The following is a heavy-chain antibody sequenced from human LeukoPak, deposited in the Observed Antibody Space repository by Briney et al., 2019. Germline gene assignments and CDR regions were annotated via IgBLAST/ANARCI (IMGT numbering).Heavy chain of an antibody. J-gene: IGHJ3*02. Sequence: GASVKVSCKASGYTFTGYYMQWVRQAPGQGLEWMGRINPNSGVTNYAQKFQGRVTMTRDTSISTAYMELSRLRSDDTAVYYCARDSGRFDVFDIWGQGTMVTVSS. CDR1: GYTFTGYY. CDR2: INPNSGVT. CDR3: ARDSGRFDVFDI. D-gene: IGHD3-10*01. V-gene: IGHV1-2*06.